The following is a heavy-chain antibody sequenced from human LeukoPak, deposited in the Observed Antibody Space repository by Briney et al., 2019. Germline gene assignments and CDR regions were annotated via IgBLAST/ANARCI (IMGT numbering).Heavy chain of an antibody. V-gene: IGHV4-38-2*02. J-gene: IGHJ4*02. CDR3: ARGLGSSLYI. D-gene: IGHD6-13*01. CDR1: GYSISSDYY. Sequence: PSETLSLTCTVSGYSISSDYYWGCIRQQPGKGLEWFGSISHSGSTYYNQSLKSRVTISLDTSKNQFSLKLSSVTATDTAIYYCARGLGSSLYIWGQGTLVTVSS. CDR2: ISHSGST.